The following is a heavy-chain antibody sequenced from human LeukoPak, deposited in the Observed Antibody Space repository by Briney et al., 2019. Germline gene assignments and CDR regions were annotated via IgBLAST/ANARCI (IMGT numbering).Heavy chain of an antibody. D-gene: IGHD3-3*01. CDR3: TREGLGTYYDFWSGYYYFDY. J-gene: IGHJ4*02. CDR2: IRSKAYGGTT. Sequence: GRSLRLSCTASGFTFGDYAMSWVRQAPGKGLEWVGFIRSKAYGGTTEYAASVKGRFTISRDDSKSIAYLQMNSLKTEDTAVYYCTREGLGTYYDFWSGYYYFDYWGQGTLDTVSS. V-gene: IGHV3-49*04. CDR1: GFTFGDYA.